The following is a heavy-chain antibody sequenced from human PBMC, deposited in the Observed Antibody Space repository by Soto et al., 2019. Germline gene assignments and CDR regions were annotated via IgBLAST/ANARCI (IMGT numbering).Heavy chain of an antibody. J-gene: IGHJ6*02. CDR1: GGSFSGFY. V-gene: IGHV4-34*02. CDR3: ARADRTLVTSYGLDV. Sequence: QVQIQQWGAGLLKPSETLSLTCAVSGGSFSGFYWTWIRQPPGAGLEWIGEINHSGTINFNPSLRSRLTISLDPSKKHFSLKLTSLTAADAAVYYCARADRTLVTSYGLDVWGQGATVTLAS. D-gene: IGHD2-21*02. CDR2: INHSGTI.